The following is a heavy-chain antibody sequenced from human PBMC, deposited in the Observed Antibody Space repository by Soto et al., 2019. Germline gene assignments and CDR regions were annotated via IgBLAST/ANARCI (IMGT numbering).Heavy chain of an antibody. CDR3: ARAFIGTGDVFDH. CDR1: GFTFSSYL. CDR2: ISISGGSI. J-gene: IGHJ4*02. D-gene: IGHD7-27*01. V-gene: IGHV3-21*06. Sequence: XGSLRLSFVASGFTFSSYLMNWVRQAPGKGLDWVSSISISGGSIDYATSVKGRFTISRDNAKNSLYLQMNSLGAEDTALYYCARAFIGTGDVFDHWGRGTLVTVSS.